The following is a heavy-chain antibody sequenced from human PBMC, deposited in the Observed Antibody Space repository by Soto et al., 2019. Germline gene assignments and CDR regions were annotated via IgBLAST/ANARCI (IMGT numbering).Heavy chain of an antibody. CDR2: IVPIVDTS. Sequence: QVQLVQSGAEVRQPASSVKVSCKTSGGTFSSYDISWVRQAPGQGLEWMGGIVPIVDTSTYAQKFQGRVTITADESTSTVHMELSSLRSDDTAVYYCVRVVAIPGYPDNWGQGTLVTVS. V-gene: IGHV1-69*12. D-gene: IGHD5-12*01. CDR1: GGTFSSYD. CDR3: VRVVAIPGYPDN. J-gene: IGHJ4*02.